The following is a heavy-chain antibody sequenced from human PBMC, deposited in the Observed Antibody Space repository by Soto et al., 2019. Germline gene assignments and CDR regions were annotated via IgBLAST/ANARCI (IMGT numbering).Heavy chain of an antibody. V-gene: IGHV1-69*04. J-gene: IGHJ4*02. D-gene: IGHD3-3*01. CDR1: GGTFSSYT. CDR3: ARDRGYDFWSGSAPLDY. CDR2: IIPILGIA. Sequence: SVKVSCKASGGTFSSYTISWVRQAPGQGLEWMGRIIPILGIANYAQKFQGRVTITADKSTSTAYMELSSLRSEDTAVYYCARDRGYDFWSGSAPLDYWGQGTLVTVSS.